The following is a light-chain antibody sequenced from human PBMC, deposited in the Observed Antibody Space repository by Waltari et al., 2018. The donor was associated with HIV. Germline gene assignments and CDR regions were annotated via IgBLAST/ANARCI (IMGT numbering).Light chain of an antibody. Sequence: QSALTQPASVSGSPGQSITISCTGTSSHVGGYNYDSWYQQHPGKAPKLMIYEVSNRPSGVSNRFSGSKSGNTASLTISGLQAEDEADYYCSSYTSSSTLVFGGGTKLTVL. CDR2: EVS. CDR1: SSHVGGYNY. CDR3: SSYTSSSTLV. J-gene: IGLJ2*01. V-gene: IGLV2-14*01.